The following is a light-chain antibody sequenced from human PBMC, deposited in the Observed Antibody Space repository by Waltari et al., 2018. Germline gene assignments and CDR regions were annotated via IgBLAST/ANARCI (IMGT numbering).Light chain of an antibody. CDR2: RNN. Sequence: QSVLTQPPSASATPGQRVTISCSGSRYNIGPNYVYLFQQLPGTAPKLLIYRNNQRPSGVPDRFSGSKSGTAASLAISGLRSEDEAAYYCAAWDDSLSGWVFGGGTKLTVL. CDR3: AAWDDSLSGWV. J-gene: IGLJ3*02. V-gene: IGLV1-47*01. CDR1: RYNIGPNY.